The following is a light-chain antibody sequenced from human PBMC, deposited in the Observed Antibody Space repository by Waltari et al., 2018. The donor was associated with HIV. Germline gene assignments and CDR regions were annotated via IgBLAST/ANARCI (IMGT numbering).Light chain of an antibody. CDR2: EDS. V-gene: IGLV3-10*01. Sequence: SYELTQPPSVSVSPGQTARITCSGDALPKKYAYWYQQKLGQAPVLVIYEDSKRPSGIPERFSCSSSGTMATLTISGAQVDDEADYYCYSTDSSGNHRVFGGGTKLTVL. CDR3: YSTDSSGNHRV. CDR1: ALPKKY. J-gene: IGLJ2*01.